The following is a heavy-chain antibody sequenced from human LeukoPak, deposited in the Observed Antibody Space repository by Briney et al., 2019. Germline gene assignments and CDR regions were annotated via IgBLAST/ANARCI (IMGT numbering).Heavy chain of an antibody. Sequence: PSGTLSLTCAVSGDSISTGNWWSWVRQSPDKGLEWIGEIYHSGSSNYNPSLKSRVTMSIDNSKHHFSLSLTSVTAADTAVYYCAREGSRRLYMDVWGRGTTVTVSS. CDR1: GDSISTGNW. D-gene: IGHD6-25*01. V-gene: IGHV4-4*02. CDR2: IYHSGSS. J-gene: IGHJ6*03. CDR3: AREGSRRLYMDV.